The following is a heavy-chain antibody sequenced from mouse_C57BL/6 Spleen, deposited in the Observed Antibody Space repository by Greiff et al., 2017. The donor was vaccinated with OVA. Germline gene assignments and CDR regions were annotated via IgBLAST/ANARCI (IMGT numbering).Heavy chain of an antibody. J-gene: IGHJ1*03. CDR3: ALITTVVSYWYFDV. CDR1: GYTFTSYW. D-gene: IGHD1-1*01. Sequence: QVQLQQPGAELVKPGASVKLSCKASGYTFTSYWMHWVKQRPGQGLEWIGMIHPNSGSTNYNEKFKSKATLTVDKSSSTAYMQLSSLTSEDFAVYYCALITTVVSYWYFDVWGTGTTVTVSS. V-gene: IGHV1-64*01. CDR2: IHPNSGST.